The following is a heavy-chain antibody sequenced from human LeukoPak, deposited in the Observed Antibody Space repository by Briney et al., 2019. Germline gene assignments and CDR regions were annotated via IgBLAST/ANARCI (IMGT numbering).Heavy chain of an antibody. CDR1: GFTFSSYS. V-gene: IGHV3-48*01. CDR3: AGEYGDYDFDY. J-gene: IGHJ4*02. D-gene: IGHD4-17*01. Sequence: TGGSLRLSCAASGFTFSSYSMNWVRQAPGKGLEWVSYISSSSSTIYYADSVKGRFTISRDNAKNSLFLQMNSLRAEDTAVYYCAGEYGDYDFDYWGQGTLVTVSS. CDR2: ISSSSSTI.